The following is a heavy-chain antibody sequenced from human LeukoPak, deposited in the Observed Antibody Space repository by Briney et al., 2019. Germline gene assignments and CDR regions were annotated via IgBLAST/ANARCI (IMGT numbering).Heavy chain of an antibody. J-gene: IGHJ6*02. CDR3: ARGLWALDV. CDR1: GFIFSNYA. CDR2: IGGVSESF. D-gene: IGHD7-27*01. V-gene: IGHV3-23*01. Sequence: GGSLRLSCAASGFIFSNYAMTWVRQAPGKGLEWVSIIGGVSESFYYADSVKGRFTISRDNAKKSLYLQMNRLRAEDTAVYYCARGLWALDVWGQGTTVTVSS.